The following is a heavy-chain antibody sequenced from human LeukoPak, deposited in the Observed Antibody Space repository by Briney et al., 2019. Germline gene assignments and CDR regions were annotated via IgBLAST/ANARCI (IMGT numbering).Heavy chain of an antibody. CDR1: GYTFTSYY. CDR2: INPSGGST. D-gene: IGHD6-19*01. CDR3: AKVRVAGTYDFDY. Sequence: ASVKVSCKASGYTFTSYYMHWVRQAPGQGLEWMGIINPSGGSTSYAQKFQGRVTMTRDTSTSTVYMELSSLRAEDTAVYYCAKVRVAGTYDFDYWGQGTMVTVSS. V-gene: IGHV1-46*01. J-gene: IGHJ4*02.